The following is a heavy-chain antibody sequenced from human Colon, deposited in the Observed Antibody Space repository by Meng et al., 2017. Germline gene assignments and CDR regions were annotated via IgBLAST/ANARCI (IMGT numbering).Heavy chain of an antibody. Sequence: SETLSLTCTVSGGSISSYSWSWIRQPPGKGLEWIEYIYYSGGTNYSPSLKSRVTISVDTSKNQFSLKLSSVTAADTAVYYCARVGANDDILTGWGQGTLVTVSS. CDR3: ARVGANDDILTG. V-gene: IGHV4-59*01. J-gene: IGHJ4*02. CDR2: IYYSGGT. CDR1: GGSISSYS. D-gene: IGHD3-9*01.